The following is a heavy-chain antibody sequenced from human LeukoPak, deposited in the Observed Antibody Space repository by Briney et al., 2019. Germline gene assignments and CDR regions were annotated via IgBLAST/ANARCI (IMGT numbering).Heavy chain of an antibody. CDR1: GGSISSSGYY. D-gene: IGHD3-16*01. V-gene: IGHV4-39*07. J-gene: IGHJ4*02. Sequence: SETLSLTCTVSGGSISSSGYYWSWIRQPPGKGLEWIGEINHSGSTNYNPSLKSRVTISVDTSKNQFSLKLSSVTAADTAVYYCASQDGHGLGYFDYWGQGTLVTVSS. CDR3: ASQDGHGLGYFDY. CDR2: INHSGST.